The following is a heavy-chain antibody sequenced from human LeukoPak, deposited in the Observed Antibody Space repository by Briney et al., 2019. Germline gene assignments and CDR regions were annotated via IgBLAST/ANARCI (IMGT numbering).Heavy chain of an antibody. CDR2: ISYDGSNK. CDR3: ARLNIAAPNNWFDP. CDR1: GFTFSSYG. Sequence: GGSLRLSCAASGFTFSSYGMHWVRQAPGKGLEWVAVISYDGSNKYYADSVKGRFTISRDNSKNTLYLQMNSLRAEDTAVCYCARLNIAAPNNWFDPWGQGTLVIVSS. V-gene: IGHV3-30*03. D-gene: IGHD6-13*01. J-gene: IGHJ5*02.